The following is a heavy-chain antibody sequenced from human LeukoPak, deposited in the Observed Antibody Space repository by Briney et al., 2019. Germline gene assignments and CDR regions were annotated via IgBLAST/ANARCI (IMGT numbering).Heavy chain of an antibody. J-gene: IGHJ4*01. CDR3: SEGWGLIGLFGGKFDY. D-gene: IGHD3-10*02. CDR2: ITDRGNKI. CDR1: GFIFSDFY. V-gene: IGHV3-11*04. Sequence: GGSLRLSCAASGFIFSDFYMGWIRQAPGRGLEWISYITDRGNKIYYTDSVKGRFTMSRDNAKNSLYLQMNSLRAEDTAVYYFSEGWGLIGLFGGKFDYWGQGTLVTVSS.